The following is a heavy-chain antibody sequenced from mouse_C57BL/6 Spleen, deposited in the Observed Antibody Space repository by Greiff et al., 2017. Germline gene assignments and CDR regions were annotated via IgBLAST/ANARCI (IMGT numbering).Heavy chain of an antibody. J-gene: IGHJ2*01. D-gene: IGHD4-1*01. CDR3: ARSCGTRYFDY. V-gene: IGHV3-8*01. Sequence: EVQLQESGPGLAKPSQTLSLTCSVTGYSIPSDYWTWIRKFPGNKLEYMGYISYSGSTYYNPSHKSRISITRDTSKNQYYLQLNSVTTEDTATYYFARSCGTRYFDYWGQGTTLTVSS. CDR1: GYSIPSDY. CDR2: ISYSGST.